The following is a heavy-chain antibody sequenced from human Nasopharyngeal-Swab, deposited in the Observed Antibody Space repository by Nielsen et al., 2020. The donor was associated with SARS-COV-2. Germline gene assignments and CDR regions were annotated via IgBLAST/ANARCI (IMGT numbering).Heavy chain of an antibody. CDR2: ISSSSSYI. Sequence: GESLKISCAASGFTFSSYNMNWVRQAPGKGLEWVSSISSSSSYIYYADSVKGRFTISRDNAKNSLYLQMNSLRAEDTAVYYCARDGLDYDFWSAYFMDAWGQGTTVTVSS. CDR1: GFTFSSYN. CDR3: ARDGLDYDFWSAYFMDA. V-gene: IGHV3-21*01. J-gene: IGHJ6*02. D-gene: IGHD3-3*01.